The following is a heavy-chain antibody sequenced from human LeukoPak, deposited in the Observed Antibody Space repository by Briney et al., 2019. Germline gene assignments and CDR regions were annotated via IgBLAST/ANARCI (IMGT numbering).Heavy chain of an antibody. CDR2: ISYDGSNK. J-gene: IGHJ4*02. D-gene: IGHD2-2*02. CDR3: ARDHRVYCSSTSCYTAGY. CDR1: GFTFSSYA. Sequence: GGSLRLSCAASGFTFSSYAMHWVRQAPGKGLEWVAVISYDGSNKYYADSVKGRFTISRDNSKNTLYLQMNSLRAEDTAVYYCARDHRVYCSSTSCYTAGYWGQGTLVTVSS. V-gene: IGHV3-30*04.